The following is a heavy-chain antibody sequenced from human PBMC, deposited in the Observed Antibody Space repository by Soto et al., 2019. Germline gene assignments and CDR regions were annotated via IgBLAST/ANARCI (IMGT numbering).Heavy chain of an antibody. CDR2: INHSGST. J-gene: IGHJ6*02. V-gene: IGHV4-34*01. Sequence: PSETLSLTCAVYGGSFSGYYWSWIRQPPGKGLEWIGEINHSGSTNCNPSLKSRVTISVDTSKNQFSLKLSSVTAADTAVYYCARGRLLWFGELLPHYYYYGMDVWGQGTTVTVSS. D-gene: IGHD3-10*01. CDR3: ARGRLLWFGELLPHYYYYGMDV. CDR1: GGSFSGYY.